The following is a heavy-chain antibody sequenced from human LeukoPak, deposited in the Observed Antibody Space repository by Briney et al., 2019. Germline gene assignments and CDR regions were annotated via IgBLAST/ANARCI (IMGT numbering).Heavy chain of an antibody. Sequence: PSETLSLTCTVSGGSISSSSYYWGWIRQPPGKGLEWIGEIYHRGSTDYNPSLKSRVTISLDTSKNQFSLKLTSVTAADTAVYYCARGDLNFYADYVGFDLWGQGTLVTVSS. CDR2: IYHRGST. CDR3: ARGDLNFYADYVGFDL. CDR1: GGSISSSSYY. V-gene: IGHV4-39*07. J-gene: IGHJ4*02. D-gene: IGHD4-17*01.